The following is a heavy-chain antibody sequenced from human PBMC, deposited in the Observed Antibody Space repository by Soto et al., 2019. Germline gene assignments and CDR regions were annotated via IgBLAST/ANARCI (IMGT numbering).Heavy chain of an antibody. V-gene: IGHV3-23*01. CDR2: ISEGGGTT. Sequence: EVQLLESGGGLIQPGGSLRLSCAASGFAFSRSAMAWVCQAPEKGLEWVSSISEGGGTTFYAGSVEGRFTISRDNSKNTLYLQMNSVRADDTAVYYCAKGGYRHAYDWGRGTLVTVSS. CDR3: AKGGYRHAYD. CDR1: GFAFSRSA. J-gene: IGHJ4*02. D-gene: IGHD3-16*01.